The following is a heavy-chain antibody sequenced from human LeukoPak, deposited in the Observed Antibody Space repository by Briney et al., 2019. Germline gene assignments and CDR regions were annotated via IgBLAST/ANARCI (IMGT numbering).Heavy chain of an antibody. J-gene: IGHJ6*02. CDR1: GFTVSNND. CDR3: ARGAGAYKHYAMDV. D-gene: IGHD6-19*01. CDR2: IYIGGRT. Sequence: GGSLRLSCAASGFTVSNNDMNWVRQAPGKGLDWVSGIYIGGRTISVDSVRGGFTISRDNSKNTLYLQMNSLRAEDTALYYCARGAGAYKHYAMDVWGQGTTVAVSS. V-gene: IGHV3-66*01.